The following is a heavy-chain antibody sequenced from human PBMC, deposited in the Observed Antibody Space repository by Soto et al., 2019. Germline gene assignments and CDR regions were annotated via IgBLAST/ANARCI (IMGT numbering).Heavy chain of an antibody. Sequence: ASVKVSCTASGYTFTSYAMHWVRQAPGQRIEWMGWMNPNSGNTVYAQKFQGRVTMTRNTSITTAYMELSSLRSDDSAVYYCARVTSSWGLVSYFDYWGQGTLVTSPQ. D-gene: IGHD6-13*01. J-gene: IGHJ4*02. CDR1: GYTFTSYA. V-gene: IGHV1-8*02. CDR2: MNPNSGNT. CDR3: ARVTSSWGLVSYFDY.